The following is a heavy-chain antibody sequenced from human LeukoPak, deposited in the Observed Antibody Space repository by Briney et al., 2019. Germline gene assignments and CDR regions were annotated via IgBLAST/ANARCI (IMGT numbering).Heavy chain of an antibody. CDR1: GGSISRYY. D-gene: IGHD3-10*01. CDR2: IYYSGTT. Sequence: SGTLSLTCTVSGGSISRYYWSWIRQPPGKGREWIGYIYYSGTTNYNPSLKSRVTISVDKSKNQFSLKLSSVTAADTAVYYCARESGYGSGSYNYWGQGTLVTVSS. V-gene: IGHV4-59*01. CDR3: ARESGYGSGSYNY. J-gene: IGHJ4*02.